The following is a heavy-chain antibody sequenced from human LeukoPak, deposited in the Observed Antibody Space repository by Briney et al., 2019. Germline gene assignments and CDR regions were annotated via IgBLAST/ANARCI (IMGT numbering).Heavy chain of an antibody. V-gene: IGHV5-51*01. CDR1: GYTFSNSI. CDR3: ARGAAGTTPDYYYFGLDV. D-gene: IGHD1-7*01. Sequence: GESLKISCKGSGYTFSNSIIGWVRQTPGKGLEWMGIIYPGDSETRYSPSFQGQVTISADKSINTAHLQWSSLKASDTAMYYCARGAAGTTPDYYYFGLDVWGQGTTVRVSS. J-gene: IGHJ6*02. CDR2: IYPGDSET.